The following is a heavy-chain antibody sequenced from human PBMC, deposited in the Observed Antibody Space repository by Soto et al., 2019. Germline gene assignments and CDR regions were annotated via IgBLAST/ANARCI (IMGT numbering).Heavy chain of an antibody. Sequence: GCLLLSCPVSGSAFNNYGINWVRQAPGKGLEWVSSISKGDYTYYSDSVKGRFTISRDNAKNSVSLHMNTLRVEDTDVYYCAREDSIIIPAVSDFWGQGTLVTVYS. CDR3: AREDSIIIPAVSDF. CDR2: ISKGDYT. D-gene: IGHD2-2*01. V-gene: IGHV3-21*01. CDR1: GSAFNNYG. J-gene: IGHJ4*02.